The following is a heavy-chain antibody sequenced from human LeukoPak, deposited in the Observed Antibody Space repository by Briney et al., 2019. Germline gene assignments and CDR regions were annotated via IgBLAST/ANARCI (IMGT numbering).Heavy chain of an antibody. Sequence: GSLRLSCAASGFTFSSYGMHWVRQAPGKGLEWVAFIRYDGSNKYYADSVKGRFTISRDNSKNTLYLQMDSLRAEDTAVYYCAKGALQLERRGDAFDIWGQGTMVTVSS. CDR1: GFTFSSYG. CDR2: IRYDGSNK. CDR3: AKGALQLERRGDAFDI. D-gene: IGHD1-1*01. V-gene: IGHV3-30*02. J-gene: IGHJ3*02.